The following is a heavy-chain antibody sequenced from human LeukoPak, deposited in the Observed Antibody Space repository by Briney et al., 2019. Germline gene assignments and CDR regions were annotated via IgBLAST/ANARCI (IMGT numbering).Heavy chain of an antibody. CDR3: ARDHREVAGLFDY. J-gene: IGHJ4*02. CDR2: ISSSSSYI. V-gene: IGHV3-21*01. CDR1: GFTFSSYS. D-gene: IGHD6-19*01. Sequence: AGSLRLSCAASGFTFSSYSMNWVRQAPGKGLEWVSSISSSSSYIYYADSVKGRFTISRDNAKNSLYLQMNSLRAEDTAVYYCARDHREVAGLFDYWGQGTLVTVSS.